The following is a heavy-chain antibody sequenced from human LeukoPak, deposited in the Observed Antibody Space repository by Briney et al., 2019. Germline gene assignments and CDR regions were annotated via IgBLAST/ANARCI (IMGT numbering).Heavy chain of an antibody. CDR1: GFTVSLYY. V-gene: IGHV3-53*01. D-gene: IGHD2-21*01. Sequence: GGSLRLSCAASGFTVSLYYMTWVRQAPGKGLEWVSVIYSGGPTYYADSVKGRFSISRDNSKNTLYLQMDSLRGEDTAVYYCAKDFRIGYSAHFDYRGQGALVTVSS. CDR3: AKDFRIGYSAHFDY. CDR2: IYSGGPT. J-gene: IGHJ4*02.